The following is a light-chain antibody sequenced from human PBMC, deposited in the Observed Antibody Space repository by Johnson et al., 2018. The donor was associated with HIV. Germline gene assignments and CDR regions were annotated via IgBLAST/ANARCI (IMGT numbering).Light chain of an antibody. CDR1: SSNIGNNY. CDR3: GTWDISLSVGYA. CDR2: ENN. J-gene: IGLJ1*01. V-gene: IGLV1-51*02. Sequence: QSVLTQPPSVSAAPGQKVTISCSGSSSNIGNNYVSWYQQLPGTAPKLLICENNKRPSGIPDRFSGSKSGTSATLGITGLQTGDEADYYCGTWDISLSVGYAFVTGTTITVL.